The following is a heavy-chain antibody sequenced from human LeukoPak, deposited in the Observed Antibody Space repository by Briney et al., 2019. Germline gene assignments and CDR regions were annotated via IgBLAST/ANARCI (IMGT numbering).Heavy chain of an antibody. Sequence: SETLSLTCTVSGGSISSYYWSWIRQPPGKGLEWIAYIYYSGSTNYNPSLKSRVTISVDTSKNQFSLKLSSVTAADTAVYYCARGSVAARNDVFDIWGQGTMVTVCS. CDR1: GGSISSYY. J-gene: IGHJ3*02. CDR2: IYYSGST. V-gene: IGHV4-59*01. CDR3: ARGSVAARNDVFDI. D-gene: IGHD6-6*01.